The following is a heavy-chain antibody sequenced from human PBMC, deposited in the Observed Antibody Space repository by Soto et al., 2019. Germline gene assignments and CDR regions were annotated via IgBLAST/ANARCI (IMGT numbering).Heavy chain of an antibody. Sequence: QVQLVESGGGLVKPGGSLRLSCAASGFTFGDYSMTWIRQAPGKGLERVSFIGNGGTGIYYADSVKGRFTIFRDNAKNSLYLQMNSLRAEDTAMYYCARDLRAVGMASRFDPWGQGTLVTVSS. CDR1: GFTFGDYS. CDR2: IGNGGTGI. CDR3: ARDLRAVGMASRFDP. D-gene: IGHD6-13*01. J-gene: IGHJ5*02. V-gene: IGHV3-11*01.